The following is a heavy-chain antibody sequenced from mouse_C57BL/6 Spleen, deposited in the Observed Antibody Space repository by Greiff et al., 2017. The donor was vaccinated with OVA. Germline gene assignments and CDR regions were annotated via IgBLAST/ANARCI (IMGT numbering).Heavy chain of an antibody. CDR2: ISNGGGST. CDR3: ARQGSNFPMDY. CDR1: GFTFSDYY. D-gene: IGHD2-5*01. Sequence: EVKLEESGGGLVQPGGSLKLSCAASGFTFSDYYMYWVRQTPEKRLEWVAYISNGGGSTYYPDTVKGRFTISRDNAKNTLYLQMSRLKSEDTAMYYCARQGSNFPMDYWGQGTSVTVSS. J-gene: IGHJ4*01. V-gene: IGHV5-12*01.